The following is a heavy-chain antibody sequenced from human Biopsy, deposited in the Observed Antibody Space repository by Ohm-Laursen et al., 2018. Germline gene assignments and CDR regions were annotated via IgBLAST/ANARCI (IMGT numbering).Heavy chain of an antibody. D-gene: IGHD2-2*01. CDR2: NIPILGTG. Sequence: SVTVSCKAPGGTFSNYGVNWVRQAPGQGLEWLGGNIPILGTGNYAQKFQDRVTVAADTSTSTVDMELTSLTSDDTAVYFCAREAIGYQLPCDDWGQGTLVTVSS. V-gene: IGHV1-69*06. CDR1: GGTFSNYG. CDR3: AREAIGYQLPCDD. J-gene: IGHJ4*02.